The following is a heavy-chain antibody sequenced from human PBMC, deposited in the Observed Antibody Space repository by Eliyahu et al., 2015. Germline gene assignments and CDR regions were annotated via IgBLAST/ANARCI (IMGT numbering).Heavy chain of an antibody. CDR3: ARGDHYYRGFSYYFDN. Sequence: QVLLQESGPGLLKPSQTLSLTCTLSGASISGCGYYWTWIRQLQGKGLELIGFHYYGANTYYNPSLESRVTISVDTSKNQFSLKMTSMTAADTAVYFCARGDHYYRGFSYYFDNWGQGTLGTVSS. CDR2: HYYGANT. V-gene: IGHV4-31*03. D-gene: IGHD3-22*01. J-gene: IGHJ4*02. CDR1: GASISGCGYY.